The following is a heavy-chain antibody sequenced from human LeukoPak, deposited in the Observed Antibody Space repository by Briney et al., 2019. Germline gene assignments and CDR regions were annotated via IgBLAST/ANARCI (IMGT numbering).Heavy chain of an antibody. CDR2: MNPNSGNT. CDR3: ARGKETPYYYYMDV. Sequence: ASVKDSCKASGYTFTCYDINWVRQATGQGLEWMGWMNPNSGNTGYAQKFQGRVTMTRNTSISTAYMELSSLRSEDTAVYYCARGKETPYYYYMDVWGKGTTVTVSS. CDR1: GYTFTCYD. J-gene: IGHJ6*03. V-gene: IGHV1-8*01.